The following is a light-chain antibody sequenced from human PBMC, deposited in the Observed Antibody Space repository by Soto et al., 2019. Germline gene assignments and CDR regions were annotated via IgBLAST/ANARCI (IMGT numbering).Light chain of an antibody. CDR2: GNT. V-gene: IGLV1-40*01. J-gene: IGLJ3*02. Sequence: QSVLTQPPSVSGAPGQRVTIPCTGSSPNLGAGYDVHWYQHLPGTAPKLLIYGNTNRPSGVPDRFSGSKSGTSASLAITGLQAEDEADYYCQSYDSSLSAWVFGGGTKLTVL. CDR1: SPNLGAGYD. CDR3: QSYDSSLSAWV.